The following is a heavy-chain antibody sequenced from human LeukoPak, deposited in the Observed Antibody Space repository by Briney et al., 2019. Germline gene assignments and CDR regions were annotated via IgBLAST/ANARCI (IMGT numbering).Heavy chain of an antibody. J-gene: IGHJ4*02. Sequence: SQTLSLTCAVSGGSISSGGYSWSWIRQPPGKGLEWIGYIYYSGSTNYNPSLKSRVTISVDTSKNQFSLKLSSVTAADTAVYYCARLLVTMVRGVIIRRFDYWGQGTLVTVSS. V-gene: IGHV4-30-4*07. CDR1: GGSISSGGYS. D-gene: IGHD3-10*01. CDR3: ARLLVTMVRGVIIRRFDY. CDR2: IYYSGST.